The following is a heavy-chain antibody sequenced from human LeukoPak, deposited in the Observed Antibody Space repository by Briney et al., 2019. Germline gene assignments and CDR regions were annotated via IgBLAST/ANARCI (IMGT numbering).Heavy chain of an antibody. J-gene: IGHJ4*02. CDR1: GFTFSSYA. CDR2: ISYDGSNK. V-gene: IGHV3-30-3*01. D-gene: IGHD1-26*01. Sequence: GGSLRLSCAASGFTFSSYAMHWVRQAPGKGLEWVAVISYDGSNKYYADSVKGRFTISRDNSKKTLYLQMNSLSADDTAVYYCAKGGSGSQRYFDYWGQGNVVTVSS. CDR3: AKGGSGSQRYFDY.